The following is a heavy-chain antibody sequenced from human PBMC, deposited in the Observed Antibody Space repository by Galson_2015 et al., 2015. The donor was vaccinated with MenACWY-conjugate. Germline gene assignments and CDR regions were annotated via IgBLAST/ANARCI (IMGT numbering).Heavy chain of an antibody. Sequence: QSGAEVKKPGESLKISCKTTGYSFTTYWIAWVRQMPGTGLEWMGLISPGDSNTRYSASFQGQVTISADKSISTAYLQWSSLKPSDTDMYSCARRPSGGRGMYFSGHWTTVTVSS. CDR1: GYSFTTYW. CDR3: ARRPSGGRGMYF. V-gene: IGHV5-51*01. J-gene: IGHJ6*02. D-gene: IGHD1-26*01. CDR2: ISPGDSNT.